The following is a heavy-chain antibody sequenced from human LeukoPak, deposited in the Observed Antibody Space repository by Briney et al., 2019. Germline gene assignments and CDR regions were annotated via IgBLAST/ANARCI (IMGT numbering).Heavy chain of an antibody. V-gene: IGHV4-39*01. CDR1: GGSVSSSPYY. J-gene: IGHJ4*02. CDR2: IYYSGSS. D-gene: IGHD5-24*01. CDR3: ARHDGYNYFTY. Sequence: PSETLSLTCTASGGSVSSSPYYWGWIRQPPGKGLEWIGSIYYSGSSYYKPSLLSRVTISVDTSKNQFSLRLSSVTPADTALYYCARHDGYNYFTYWGQGTLVTVSS.